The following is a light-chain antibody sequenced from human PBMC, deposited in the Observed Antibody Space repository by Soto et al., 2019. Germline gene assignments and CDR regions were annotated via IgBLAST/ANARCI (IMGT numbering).Light chain of an antibody. J-gene: IGLJ1*01. CDR2: YDD. CDR3: AAWDDSLNGYV. V-gene: IGLV1-36*01. CDR1: SSNIGNNA. Sequence: QPVLTQPPSVYEAPRQRVTIFCSGSSSNIGNNAVNWYQQLPGKAPKLLIYYDDLLPSGVSDRFSGSKSGTSASLAISGLQSEDEADYYCAAWDDSLNGYVFGTGTKVTVL.